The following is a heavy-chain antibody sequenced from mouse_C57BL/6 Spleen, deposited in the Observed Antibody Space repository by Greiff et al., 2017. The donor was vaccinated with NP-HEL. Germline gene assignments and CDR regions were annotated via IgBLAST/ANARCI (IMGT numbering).Heavy chain of an antibody. D-gene: IGHD2-5*01. CDR3: ASAYYSNYGYFDV. J-gene: IGHJ1*03. Sequence: VKLMESGPGLVAPSQSLSITCTVSGFSLTSYAISWVRQPPGKGLEWLGVIWTGGGTSSNSALKSRLSISKDNSKSQVFLKMNSLQTDDTARYYCASAYYSNYGYFDVWGTGTTVTVSS. V-gene: IGHV2-9-1*01. CDR2: IWTGGGT. CDR1: GFSLTSYA.